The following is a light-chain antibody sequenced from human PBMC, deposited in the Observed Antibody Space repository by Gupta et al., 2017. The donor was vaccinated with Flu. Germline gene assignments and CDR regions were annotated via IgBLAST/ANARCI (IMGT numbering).Light chain of an antibody. CDR2: ENN. Sequence: QSVLTQPPSISAAPGQSVTISCSGSSSNIGNTYVSWYQQLPGTAPKLLIYENNKRPSGIPDRFSGSKSGTSAALGITGLQNGDEADYYCGTWDGSLSTEVFGTGTKVTVL. J-gene: IGLJ1*01. CDR1: SSNIGNTY. CDR3: GTWDGSLSTEV. V-gene: IGLV1-51*02.